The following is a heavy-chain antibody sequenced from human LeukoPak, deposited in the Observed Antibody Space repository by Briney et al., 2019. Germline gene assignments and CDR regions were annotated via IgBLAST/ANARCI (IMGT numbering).Heavy chain of an antibody. J-gene: IGHJ6*03. V-gene: IGHV3-23*01. Sequence: GGSLRLSCAASGFTFSSYAMSWVRQAPGKGLEWVSAISGSGGSTYYADSVKGRFTISRDNSKNTLYLQMNSLRAEGTAVYYCAKEGYCGGDCRLYYYYMDVWGKGTTVTVSS. D-gene: IGHD2-21*02. CDR2: ISGSGGST. CDR3: AKEGYCGGDCRLYYYYMDV. CDR1: GFTFSSYA.